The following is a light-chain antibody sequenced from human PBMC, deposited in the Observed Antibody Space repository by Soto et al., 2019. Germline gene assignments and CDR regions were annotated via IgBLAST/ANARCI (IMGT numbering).Light chain of an antibody. CDR3: QQRSNWPPIT. J-gene: IGKJ5*01. Sequence: EIVLTQSPGTLSLSPGERATLSCRASQCVSSSYLAWYQQKPGQAPRLLIYDASNRATGIPARFSGSGSGTDFTLTISSLEPEDFAVYYCQQRSNWPPITFGQGTRLEIK. V-gene: IGKV3-11*01. CDR2: DAS. CDR1: QCVSSSY.